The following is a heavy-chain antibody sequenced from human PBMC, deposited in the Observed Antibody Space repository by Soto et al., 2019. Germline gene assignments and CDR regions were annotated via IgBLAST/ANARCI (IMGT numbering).Heavy chain of an antibody. J-gene: IGHJ4*02. CDR3: ARTLYGDNVDY. V-gene: IGHV1-3*01. D-gene: IGHD4-17*01. Sequence: ALVKVSCKASGYTFTGYAMHWVRQAPGQRLEWMGWINAGNGNTKYSQKFQGRVTMTRNTSISTAYMELSSLRSEDTAVYYCARTLYGDNVDYWGQGTLVTVSS. CDR1: GYTFTGYA. CDR2: INAGNGNT.